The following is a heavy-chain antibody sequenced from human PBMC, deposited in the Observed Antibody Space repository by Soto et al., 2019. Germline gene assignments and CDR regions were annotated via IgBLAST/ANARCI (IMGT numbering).Heavy chain of an antibody. CDR2: IIPILGIA. J-gene: IGHJ4*02. D-gene: IGHD3-22*01. Sequence: QVQLVQSGAEVNKPGSSVKVSCKASGGTFSSYTISWVRQAPGQGLEWMGRIIPILGIANYAQKFQGRVTITADKSTSTAYMELSSLRSEDTAVYYCARGLSDYYDSSGYYYFDYWGQGTLVTVSS. V-gene: IGHV1-69*02. CDR1: GGTFSSYT. CDR3: ARGLSDYYDSSGYYYFDY.